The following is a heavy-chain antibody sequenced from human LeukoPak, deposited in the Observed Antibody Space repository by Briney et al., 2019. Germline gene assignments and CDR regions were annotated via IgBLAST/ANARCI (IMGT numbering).Heavy chain of an antibody. D-gene: IGHD7-27*01. CDR1: GLTFSSYS. CDR2: ISSSSSYI. CDR3: AQLGFNDAFDI. J-gene: IGHJ3*02. V-gene: IGHV3-21*01. Sequence: GGSLRLSCAASGLTFSSYSMNWVRQAPGEGLEWVSSISSSSSYIYYADSVKGRFTISRDNAKNSLYLQMNSLRAEDTAVYYCAQLGFNDAFDIWGQGTMVTVSS.